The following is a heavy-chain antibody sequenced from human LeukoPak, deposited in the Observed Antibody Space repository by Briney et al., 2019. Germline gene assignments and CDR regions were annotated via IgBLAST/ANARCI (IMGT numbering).Heavy chain of an antibody. CDR3: ARVSIVGASFDY. CDR2: IIPILGIA. V-gene: IGHV1-69*04. CDR1: GYTFTSYY. D-gene: IGHD1-26*01. Sequence: GASVKVSCKASGYTFTSYYMHWVRQAPGQGLEWMGRIIPILGIANYAQKFQGRVTITADKSTSTACMELSSLRSEDTAVYYCARVSIVGASFDYWGQGTLATVSS. J-gene: IGHJ4*02.